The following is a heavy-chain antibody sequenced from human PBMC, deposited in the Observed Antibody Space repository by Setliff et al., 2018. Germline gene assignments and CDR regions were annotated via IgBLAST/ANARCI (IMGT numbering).Heavy chain of an antibody. CDR2: IYYSGST. J-gene: IGHJ4*02. V-gene: IGHV4-59*01. Sequence: LTCTVSGGSFTTYYWSWIRQSPGKGLEWIGYIYYSGSTNYNPSLKSRVSISVDTSKNQFSLRLTSVTAADTAVYYCAREYYYARSRNFDYWGQGTLVTVSS. CDR1: GGSFTTYY. D-gene: IGHD3-22*01. CDR3: AREYYYARSRNFDY.